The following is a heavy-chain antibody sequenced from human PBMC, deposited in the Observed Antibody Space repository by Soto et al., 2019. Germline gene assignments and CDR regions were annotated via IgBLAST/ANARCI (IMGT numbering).Heavy chain of an antibody. J-gene: IGHJ4*02. D-gene: IGHD6-19*01. Sequence: SVKVSCKASGGTFSSYAISWVRQAPGQGLEWMGGIIPIFGTANYAQKFQGRVTITADKSTSTAYMELSSLRSEDTAVYYCARDGYSSGWYVYFDYWGQGTLVTVSS. CDR1: GGTFSSYA. V-gene: IGHV1-69*06. CDR2: IIPIFGTA. CDR3: ARDGYSSGWYVYFDY.